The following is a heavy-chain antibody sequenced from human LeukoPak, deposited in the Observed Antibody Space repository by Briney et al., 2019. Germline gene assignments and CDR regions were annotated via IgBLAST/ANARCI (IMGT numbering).Heavy chain of an antibody. CDR2: IYYSGST. V-gene: IGHV4-59*01. J-gene: IGHJ4*02. D-gene: IGHD6-19*01. CDR1: GGSISSYY. Sequence: SETLSLTCTVSGGSISSYYWSWIRQPPGKGLEWIGYIYYSGSTNYNPSLKSRVTISVDTSKNQFSLKLSSVTAADTAAYYCARESYSSGTDYWGQGTLVTVSS. CDR3: ARESYSSGTDY.